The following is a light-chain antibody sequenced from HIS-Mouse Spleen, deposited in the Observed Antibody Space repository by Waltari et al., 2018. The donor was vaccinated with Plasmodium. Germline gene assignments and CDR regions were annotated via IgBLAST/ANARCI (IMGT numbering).Light chain of an antibody. CDR2: DAS. CDR1: QGISSA. CDR3: QQFNSYSYT. J-gene: IGKJ2*01. Sequence: AIQLTQSPSSLSASVGDRATITCRASQGISSALAWYQQKPGKAPKLLIYDASSLESGVPSRFSGSGSGTDFTLTISSLQPEDFATYYCQQFNSYSYTFGQGTKLEIK. V-gene: IGKV1-13*02.